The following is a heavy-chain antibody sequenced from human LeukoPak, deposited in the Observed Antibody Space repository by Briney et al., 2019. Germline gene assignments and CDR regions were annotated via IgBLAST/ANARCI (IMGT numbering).Heavy chain of an antibody. CDR3: ARTVYCGGDCYTLFYYFDY. J-gene: IGHJ4*02. Sequence: GASVKVSCKASGYTFTDYYIHWVRQAPGQGLEWMGWITPYSGGTDYAQKFQGRVTMTMDTSISTVYMELSRLRSDDTAVYYCARTVYCGGDCYTLFYYFDYWGQGTLVTVSS. D-gene: IGHD2-21*02. CDR2: ITPYSGGT. V-gene: IGHV1-2*02. CDR1: GYTFTDYY.